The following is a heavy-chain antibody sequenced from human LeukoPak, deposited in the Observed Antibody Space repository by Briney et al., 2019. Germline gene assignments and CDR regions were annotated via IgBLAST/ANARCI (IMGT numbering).Heavy chain of an antibody. V-gene: IGHV7-4-1*02. D-gene: IGHD5-12*01. CDR3: ARVGIVATKNGFDP. J-gene: IGHJ5*02. Sequence: ASVKVSCKASGYTFTSYAMNWVRQAPGQGLKWMGWINTNTGNPTYAQGFTGRFVFSLDTSVSTAYLQISSLKAEDTAVYYCARVGIVATKNGFDPWGQGTLVTVSS. CDR2: INTNTGNP. CDR1: GYTFTSYA.